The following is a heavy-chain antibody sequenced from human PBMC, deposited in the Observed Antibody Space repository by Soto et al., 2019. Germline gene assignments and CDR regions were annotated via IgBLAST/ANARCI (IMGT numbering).Heavy chain of an antibody. Sequence: ASVKVSCKASGYTFTSYYMHWVRQAPGQGLEWMGIINPSGGSTSYAQKFQGRVTMTRDTSTSTVYMELSSLRSEDTAVYYCARDGDDSSGYYYITIDYWGQGTLVTVSS. V-gene: IGHV1-46*01. D-gene: IGHD3-22*01. CDR1: GYTFTSYY. CDR3: ARDGDDSSGYYYITIDY. J-gene: IGHJ4*02. CDR2: INPSGGST.